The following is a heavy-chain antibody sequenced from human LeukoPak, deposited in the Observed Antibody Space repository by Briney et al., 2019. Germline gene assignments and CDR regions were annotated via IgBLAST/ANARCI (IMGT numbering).Heavy chain of an antibody. V-gene: IGHV3-30*02. J-gene: IGHJ6*02. CDR3: AKDQQQLRASYYGMDV. CDR2: IRYDGSNK. D-gene: IGHD6-13*01. CDR1: GFTFSSYG. Sequence: GGSLRLSCAASGFTFSSYGMHWVRRAPGKGLEWVAFIRYDGSNKYYADSVKGRFTISRDNSKNTLYLQMNSLRAEDTAVYYCAKDQQQLRASYYGMDVWGQGTTVTVSS.